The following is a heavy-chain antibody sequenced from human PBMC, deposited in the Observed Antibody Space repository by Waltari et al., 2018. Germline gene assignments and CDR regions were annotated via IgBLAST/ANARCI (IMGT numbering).Heavy chain of an antibody. V-gene: IGHV3-74*01. CDR1: GFTFSTFW. D-gene: IGHD2-8*02. CDR2: SDTDGMTT. CDR3: GSDLTGVQDF. Sequence: EVQLVESGGGLVQPGGSLRLSCAASGFTFSTFWMRWVRQAPGRGLVWGSRSDTDGMTTDYADSVKGRFIISRDNARNTLYLQMNSLRAEDTAIYYCGSDLTGVQDFWGPGTLVTVSS. J-gene: IGHJ4*02.